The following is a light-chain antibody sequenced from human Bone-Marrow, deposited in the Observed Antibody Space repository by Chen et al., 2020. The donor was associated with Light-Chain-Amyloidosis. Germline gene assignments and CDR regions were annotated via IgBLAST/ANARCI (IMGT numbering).Light chain of an antibody. CDR3: SSFGGPSNNVL. CDR2: EVR. V-gene: IGLV2-8*01. CDR1: ISDIGRYNY. Sequence: QSALTQPPSASGSPGQSVTISCTGTISDIGRYNYVSWYSQAPGKAPKLLIYEVRKRPSGVPVRFSCSKFGNAASLTVSDIRADDESHYYCSSFGGPSNNVLFGGGTTLTVL. J-gene: IGLJ2*01.